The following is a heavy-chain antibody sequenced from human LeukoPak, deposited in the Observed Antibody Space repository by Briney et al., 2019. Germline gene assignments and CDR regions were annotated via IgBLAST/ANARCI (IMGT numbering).Heavy chain of an antibody. V-gene: IGHV3-7*03. D-gene: IGHD3-10*01. CDR2: ITKDGGDK. CDR3: TRGGANTSYYWFH. J-gene: IGHJ4*02. CDR1: GLTFSNYR. Sequence: GGSLRLSCSVYGLTFSNYRMTWVRQSPGKGLEWVATITKDGGDKFYADSVRGRFTISRDNAKSSLYLQMDRLRGEDTAVYYCTRGGANTSYYWFHWGPGTLVMVPS.